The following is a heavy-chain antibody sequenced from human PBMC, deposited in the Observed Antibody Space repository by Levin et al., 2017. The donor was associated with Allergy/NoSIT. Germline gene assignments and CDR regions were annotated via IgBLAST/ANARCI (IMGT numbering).Heavy chain of an antibody. J-gene: IGHJ3*02. V-gene: IGHV4-34*01. CDR3: AVFSLRYGAFDI. CDR1: GGSFGGSY. D-gene: IGHD4-17*01. CDR2: ISHRGFT. Sequence: SQTLSLPCAVYGGSFGGSYWSWLRQSPGKGLEWIGEISHRGFTTYNPSLESRVTMSVDTSRNQFSVRLNSVTAADTAMYYCAVFSLRYGAFDIWGQGTMVTVSS.